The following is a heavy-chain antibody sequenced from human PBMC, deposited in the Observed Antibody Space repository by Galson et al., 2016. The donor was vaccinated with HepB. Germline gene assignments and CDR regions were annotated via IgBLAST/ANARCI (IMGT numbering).Heavy chain of an antibody. CDR3: ARDPKRHFDWLLRWHYFGY. D-gene: IGHD3-9*01. Sequence: SLRLSCAASGFTFSSYAIHWVRQAPGKGLEWVAVISSDGYNKYYADSVKGRFTISRANSKNKLYLQMDSQRAEDTALVYCARDPKRHFDWLLRWHYFGYWGQGTLVTVSS. CDR2: ISSDGYNK. CDR1: GFTFSSYA. J-gene: IGHJ4*02. V-gene: IGHV3-30-3*01.